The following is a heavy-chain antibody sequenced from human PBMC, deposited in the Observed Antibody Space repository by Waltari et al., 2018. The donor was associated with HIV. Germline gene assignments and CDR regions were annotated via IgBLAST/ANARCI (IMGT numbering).Heavy chain of an antibody. V-gene: IGHV3-21*02. J-gene: IGHJ5*02. CDR3: ARDSRGTSWSLNWFDP. Sequence: EVQLVDSGGGLVKPGGSLRLSCSASAFTFSYYTMNWVRQSPGKGLEWVSSISSSGFFIYYADSVKGRFTISRDNAQTSMYLQMNNLRADDSAMYYCARDSRGTSWSLNWFDPWGQGTLVTVSS. CDR2: ISSSGFFI. CDR1: AFTFSYYT. D-gene: IGHD6-13*01.